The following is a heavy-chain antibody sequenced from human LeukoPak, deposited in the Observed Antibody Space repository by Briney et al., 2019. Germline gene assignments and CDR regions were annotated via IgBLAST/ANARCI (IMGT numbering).Heavy chain of an antibody. CDR1: GGSIGSGGSY. CDR2: IYDSGTT. D-gene: IGHD3-22*01. CDR3: ARDHDSSGYYDP. Sequence: SETLSLTCTVSGGSIGSGGSYWSWIRQHPGKGLEWIGYIYDSGTTYYNPSLKSRVTISVDTSKNQFSLKLSSVTAADTAVYYCARDHDSSGYYDPWGQGTLVTVSS. V-gene: IGHV4-30-4*08. J-gene: IGHJ5*02.